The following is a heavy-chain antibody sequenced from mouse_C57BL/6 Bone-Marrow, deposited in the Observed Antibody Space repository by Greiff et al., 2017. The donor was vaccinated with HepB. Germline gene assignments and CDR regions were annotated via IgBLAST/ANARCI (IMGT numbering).Heavy chain of an antibody. CDR1: GFTFSDYG. D-gene: IGHD1-1*01. V-gene: IGHV5-17*01. J-gene: IGHJ4*01. Sequence: VQLKESGGGLVKPGGSLKLSCAASGFTFSDYGMHWVRQAPEKGLEWVAYISSGSSTIYYADTVKGRFTISRDNAKNTLFLQMTSLRSEDTAMYYCARGITTVVAPYAMDYWGQGTSVTVSS. CDR3: ARGITTVVAPYAMDY. CDR2: ISSGSSTI.